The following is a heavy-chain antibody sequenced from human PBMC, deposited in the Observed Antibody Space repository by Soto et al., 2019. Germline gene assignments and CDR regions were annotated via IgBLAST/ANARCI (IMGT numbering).Heavy chain of an antibody. CDR1: GGSFSGYY. CDR3: ARGVRIFGVVRIHNDY. CDR2: INHSGST. V-gene: IGHV4-34*01. J-gene: IGHJ4*02. D-gene: IGHD3-3*01. Sequence: TSETLSLTCAVYGGSFSGYYWSWIRQPPGKGLEWIGEINHSGSTNYNPSLKSRVTISVDTSKNQFSLKLSSGTAADTAVYYCARGVRIFGVVRIHNDYWGQGTLVTVSS.